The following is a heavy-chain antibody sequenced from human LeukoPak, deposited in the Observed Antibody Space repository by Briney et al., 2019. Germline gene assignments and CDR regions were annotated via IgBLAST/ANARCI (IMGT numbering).Heavy chain of an antibody. D-gene: IGHD5-12*01. Sequence: PGGSLRLSCAASGFTFSSYDMHWVRQATGKGPEWVSAIGTAGDTYYPGSVKGRFTISRENAKNSLYLQMNSLRAGDTAVYYCARVGYDGGFDYWGQGTLVTVSS. J-gene: IGHJ4*02. CDR1: GFTFSSYD. CDR3: ARVGYDGGFDY. V-gene: IGHV3-13*01. CDR2: IGTAGDT.